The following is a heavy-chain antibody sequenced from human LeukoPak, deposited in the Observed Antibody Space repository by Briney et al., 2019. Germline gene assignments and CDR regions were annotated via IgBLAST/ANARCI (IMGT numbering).Heavy chain of an antibody. J-gene: IGHJ3*02. CDR3: AKGSSGWYQDAFDI. V-gene: IGHV3-9*01. CDR2: ISWNSGSI. D-gene: IGHD6-19*01. Sequence: GRSLRLSCAASGSTFDDYAMHWVRQAPGKGLEWVSGISWNSGSIGYADSVKGRFTISRDNAKNSLYLQMNSLRAEDTALYYCAKGSSGWYQDAFDIWGQGTMVTVSS. CDR1: GSTFDDYA.